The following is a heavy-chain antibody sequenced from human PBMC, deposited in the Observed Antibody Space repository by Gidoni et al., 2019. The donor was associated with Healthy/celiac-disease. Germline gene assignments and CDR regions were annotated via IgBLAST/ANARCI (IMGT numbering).Heavy chain of an antibody. Sequence: EVQLVESGGGLVQPGRSLRLSCAASGFTFDAYAMHGVRQAPGKGLEWVSGISWNSGSIGYADSVKGRFTISRDNAKNSLYLQMNSLRAEDTALYYCAKDNDSSGYYYPLDYWGQGTLVTVSS. D-gene: IGHD3-22*01. V-gene: IGHV3-9*01. CDR3: AKDNDSSGYYYPLDY. CDR2: ISWNSGSI. CDR1: GFTFDAYA. J-gene: IGHJ4*02.